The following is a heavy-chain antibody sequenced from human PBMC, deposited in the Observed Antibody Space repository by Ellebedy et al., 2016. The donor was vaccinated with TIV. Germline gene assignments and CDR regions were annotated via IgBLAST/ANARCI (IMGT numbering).Heavy chain of an antibody. Sequence: SVKVSXKASGGTFSSYAISWVRQAPGQGLEWMGGIIPIFGTANYAQKFQGRVTITADESTSTAYMELSSLRSEDTAVYYCARRRIFGVVIIKSGSAFDIWGQGTMVTVSS. J-gene: IGHJ3*02. V-gene: IGHV1-69*13. CDR3: ARRRIFGVVIIKSGSAFDI. CDR2: IIPIFGTA. D-gene: IGHD3-3*01. CDR1: GGTFSSYA.